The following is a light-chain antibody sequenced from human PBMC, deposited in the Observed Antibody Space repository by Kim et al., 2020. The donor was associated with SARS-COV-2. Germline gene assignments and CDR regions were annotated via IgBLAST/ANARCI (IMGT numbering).Light chain of an antibody. CDR2: GKN. Sequence: SSELTQDPTMSVALGQTVRITCQGDSLRNYYASWYQQKPGQAPVLVIYGKNDRPSGIPDRFSGSRTGNTASLTITGAQAEDEADYYCNSRDSSNNHLVFGGATQLTVL. J-gene: IGLJ2*01. V-gene: IGLV3-19*01. CDR3: NSRDSSNNHLV. CDR1: SLRNYY.